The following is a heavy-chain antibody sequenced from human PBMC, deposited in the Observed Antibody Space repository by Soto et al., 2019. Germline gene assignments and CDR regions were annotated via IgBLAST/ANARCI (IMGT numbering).Heavy chain of an antibody. Sequence: QVQLVESGGGLVKPGGSLRLSCAASGFTFRDYYMSWIRQAPGKGLEWVSYIHSSSTTMYYADSVKGRFTISRDNAKNSLYLQMSSLRAEDTALYYCARAVNWKQFDPWGQGTLVTVSS. CDR3: ARAVNWKQFDP. CDR2: IHSSSTTM. CDR1: GFTFRDYY. V-gene: IGHV3-11*01. J-gene: IGHJ5*02. D-gene: IGHD1-1*01.